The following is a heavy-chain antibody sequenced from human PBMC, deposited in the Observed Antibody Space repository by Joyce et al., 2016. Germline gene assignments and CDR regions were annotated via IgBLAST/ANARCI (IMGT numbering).Heavy chain of an antibody. Sequence: QVRLVESGGGVVQPGWSLRLSCAAVGFSFSGYGMDWVRQAPGKGLEVLALISTGGRNEYYSDAVKGRFTISRDNSKNTLYLQMNSLRSEDTAVYYCAKDGDSWGRFEHWGQGSLVTVSS. CDR1: GFSFSGYG. V-gene: IGHV3-30*18. J-gene: IGHJ4*02. CDR2: ISTGGRNE. D-gene: IGHD3-16*01. CDR3: AKDGDSWGRFEH.